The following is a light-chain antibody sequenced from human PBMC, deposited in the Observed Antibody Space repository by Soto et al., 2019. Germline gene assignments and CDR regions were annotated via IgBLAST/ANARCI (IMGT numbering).Light chain of an antibody. J-gene: IGKJ2*01. CDR2: DVL. V-gene: IGKV1-33*01. CDR3: QHHKNFPHT. CDR1: HDVNNY. Sequence: DIQMSQSPSSLSASVGDTVTITCQASHDVNNYLTWYHQRPGKAPTVLIYDVLTLVPGVPPRFSGSGHGTQFTLTSRSQPAEDAVTYYCQHHKNFPHTFGQGTKLDFK.